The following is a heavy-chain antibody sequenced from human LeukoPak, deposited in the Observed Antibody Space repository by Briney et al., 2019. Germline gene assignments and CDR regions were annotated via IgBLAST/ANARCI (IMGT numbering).Heavy chain of an antibody. Sequence: GGSLRLSCAASGFTVSSNYMSWVRQAPGKGLEWDSVISSSGTTYYADSVKGRFTISRDNSKNQLYLQMKSVKAEDTPAYYFARGGDTLGSTRTAFDIWRQGTMVTVSS. J-gene: IGHJ3*02. V-gene: IGHV3-53*01. CDR1: GFTVSSNY. CDR3: ARGGDTLGSTRTAFDI. D-gene: IGHD5-18*01. CDR2: ISSSGTT.